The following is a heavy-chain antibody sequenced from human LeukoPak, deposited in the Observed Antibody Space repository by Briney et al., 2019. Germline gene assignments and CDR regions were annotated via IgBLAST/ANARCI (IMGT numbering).Heavy chain of an antibody. Sequence: GSLRLSCAASGFTFSSYEMNWVRQAPGKGLEWVSYISSSGSTIYYADSVKGRFTISRDNAKNSLYLQMNSLRAEDTAVYYCAREGSSSWYKTGGFDYWGQGTLVTVSS. V-gene: IGHV3-48*03. D-gene: IGHD6-13*01. CDR2: ISSSGSTI. J-gene: IGHJ4*02. CDR1: GFTFSSYE. CDR3: AREGSSSWYKTGGFDY.